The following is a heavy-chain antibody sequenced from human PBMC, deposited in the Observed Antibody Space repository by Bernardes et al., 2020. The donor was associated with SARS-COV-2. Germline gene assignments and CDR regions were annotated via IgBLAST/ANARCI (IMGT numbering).Heavy chain of an antibody. CDR2: INHSGST. J-gene: IGHJ4*02. V-gene: IGHV4-34*01. Sequence: SETLSLTCAVYGGPFSGYYWSWIRQPPGKGLEWIGEINHSGSTNYNPSLKSRVTISVDTSKNQFSLKLSSVTAADTAVYYCARGALLWFRDQSGFDYWGQGTLVTVSS. CDR3: ARGALLWFRDQSGFDY. D-gene: IGHD3-10*01. CDR1: GGPFSGYY.